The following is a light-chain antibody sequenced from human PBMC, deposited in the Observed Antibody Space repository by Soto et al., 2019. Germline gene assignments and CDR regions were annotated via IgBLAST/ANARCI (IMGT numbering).Light chain of an antibody. CDR1: QSVRDNC. CDR2: GAS. CDR3: QQQGSLPHT. Sequence: EIVLTQSPGTLSLSPGEKATLSCRASQSVRDNCLSWYQHKPGQAPRLLIKGASSRATDIPDRFSGSGSGTDFTLTISRLEPEEFAVYYCQQQGSLPHTFGQGTKLEIK. J-gene: IGKJ2*01. V-gene: IGKV3-20*01.